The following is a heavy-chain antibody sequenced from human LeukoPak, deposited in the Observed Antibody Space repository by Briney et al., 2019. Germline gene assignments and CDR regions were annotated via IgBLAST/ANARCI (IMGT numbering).Heavy chain of an antibody. V-gene: IGHV1-2*02. CDR1: GYTFTGYY. J-gene: IGHJ4*02. CDR2: INPNSGGT. Sequence: ASVKVSCKASGYTFTGYYMHWVRQAPGQGLEWMGWINPNSGGTNYAQKFQGRVTMTRDTSISTAYMELSRLRSDDTAVYYCARGAVGGTMIVVAHFDYWGQGTLVTVSS. CDR3: ARGAVGGTMIVVAHFDY. D-gene: IGHD3-22*01.